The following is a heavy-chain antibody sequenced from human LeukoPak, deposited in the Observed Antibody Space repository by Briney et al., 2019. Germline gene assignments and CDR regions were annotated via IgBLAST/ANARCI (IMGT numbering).Heavy chain of an antibody. D-gene: IGHD3-9*01. CDR3: AKDLNDILTGYPPLDY. J-gene: IGHJ4*02. V-gene: IGHV3-30*18. CDR1: GFRFSSYG. CDR2: ISNDGSNK. Sequence: GRSLRLSCAASGFRFSSYGMHWVRQAPGKGLEWVAVISNDGSNKYYVDTVKGRFTISRDNSKNTLYLQMNSLRAEDTAVYYCAKDLNDILTGYPPLDYWGQGTLVTVSS.